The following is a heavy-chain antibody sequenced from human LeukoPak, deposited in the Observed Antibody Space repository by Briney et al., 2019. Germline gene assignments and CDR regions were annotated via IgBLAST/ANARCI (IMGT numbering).Heavy chain of an antibody. V-gene: IGHV3-74*01. CDR3: ARDLTTLDY. D-gene: IGHD4-11*01. CDR1: GFXFSGYW. J-gene: IGHJ4*02. Sequence: GGSLRLSCAASGFXFSGYWMNWVRQAPGKGLVWVSHINSDGSSTSHADSVKGRFTISRDNAKNTLYLQMNSLRAEDTAVYYCARDLTTLDYWGQGTLVTVSS. CDR2: INSDGSST.